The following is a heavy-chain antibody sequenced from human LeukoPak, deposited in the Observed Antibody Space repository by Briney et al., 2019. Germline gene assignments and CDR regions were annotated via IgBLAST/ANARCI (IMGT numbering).Heavy chain of an antibody. Sequence: KPSETLSLTCDVSGXSISSSNWWSWVRQPPGKGLEWIGEIYHSGSTYSNPSLQSRVAISVDKSKNHFSLRLTSVTAADTAVYYCARTSAEYSNSWIDSWGQGTLVIVSS. V-gene: IGHV4-4*02. CDR1: GXSISSSNW. CDR2: IYHSGST. J-gene: IGHJ5*01. D-gene: IGHD6-6*01. CDR3: ARTSAEYSNSWIDS.